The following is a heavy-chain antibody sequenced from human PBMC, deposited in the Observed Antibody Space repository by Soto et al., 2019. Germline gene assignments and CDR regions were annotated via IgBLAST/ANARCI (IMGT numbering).Heavy chain of an antibody. J-gene: IGHJ4*02. Sequence: ASVKVSCKASGYTFSSYGINWVRQAPGQGLEWLGWIIPNDGYTNYAQKLQGRVSITTDKSTNTAYMELRSLRSEDTAVYYCACGWSYYFDYWGQGTLVTVSS. D-gene: IGHD6-19*01. CDR1: GYTFSSYG. CDR3: ACGWSYYFDY. CDR2: IIPNDGYT. V-gene: IGHV1-18*01.